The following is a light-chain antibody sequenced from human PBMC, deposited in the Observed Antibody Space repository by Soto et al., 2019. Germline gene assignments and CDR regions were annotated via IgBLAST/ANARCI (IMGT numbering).Light chain of an antibody. CDR1: SSDVGGYNY. V-gene: IGLV2-14*01. CDR3: SSYTSSSTYV. CDR2: EVS. Sequence: QSALAQPASVSGSPVQSITISCTGTSSDVGGYNYVSWYQQNPGKAPKLMIYEVSNRPSGVSNRFSGSKSGNTASLTISGLQAEDEADYYCSSYTSSSTYVFGTGTKVTVL. J-gene: IGLJ1*01.